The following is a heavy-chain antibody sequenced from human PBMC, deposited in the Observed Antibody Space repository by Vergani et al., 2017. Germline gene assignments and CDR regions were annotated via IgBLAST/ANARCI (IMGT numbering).Heavy chain of an antibody. CDR3: AKGPLCGTAWAVLLRDVDV. CDR2: FYTGGGT. Sequence: QVQLQESGPGLVRPSQTLSLTCTVSGGSISSGSYYWSWFRQPAGKGLEWIGRFYTGGGTSYNPPLKSRVTISVDTSKNQFSLQLSSVTAADTAVYYCAKGPLCGTAWAVLLRDVDVGGHGTTVTVSS. CDR1: GGSISSGSYY. D-gene: IGHD1-26*01. V-gene: IGHV4-61*02. J-gene: IGHJ6*01.